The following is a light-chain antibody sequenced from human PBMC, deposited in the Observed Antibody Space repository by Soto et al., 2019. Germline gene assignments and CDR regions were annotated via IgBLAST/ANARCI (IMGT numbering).Light chain of an antibody. CDR2: DVT. CDR1: SSDVGDFNY. V-gene: IGLV2-14*03. Sequence: QSALTQPASVSGSPGRSVTISCTGTSSDVGDFNYVSWYQHLPGRATKLIIYDVTNRPSGISYRFSASKSGRTASLTISGLQAEDEAEYYCSSYSSSTTQVVFGGGTKLTVL. J-gene: IGLJ2*01. CDR3: SSYSSSTTQVV.